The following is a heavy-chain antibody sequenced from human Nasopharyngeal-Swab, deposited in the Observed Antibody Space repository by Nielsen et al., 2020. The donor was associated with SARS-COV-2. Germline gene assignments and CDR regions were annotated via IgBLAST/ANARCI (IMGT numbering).Heavy chain of an antibody. J-gene: IGHJ3*02. D-gene: IGHD3-3*01. Sequence: SCAASGFTFDDYAMHWVRQAPGKGLEWVSGISWNSGTIGYADSVKGRFTISRDNAKNSLFLQMNSLRAEDTAVYYCARGYDFRSGSNAFDIWGQGTMVTVSS. V-gene: IGHV3-9*01. CDR2: ISWNSGTI. CDR1: GFTFDDYA. CDR3: ARGYDFRSGSNAFDI.